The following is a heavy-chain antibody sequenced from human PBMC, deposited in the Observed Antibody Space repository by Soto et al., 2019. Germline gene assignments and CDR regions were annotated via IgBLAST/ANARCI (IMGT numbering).Heavy chain of an antibody. CDR2: TYYRSKWYN. Sequence: SQTLSLTFGISGDSVSSNSATWNWIRQSPSRGLEWLGRTYYRSKWYNDYAVFVKSRITINPDTSKNQFSLQLNSVTPEDTAVYYCARAQASWNYFNYWGQGTLVTVSS. D-gene: IGHD1-1*01. J-gene: IGHJ4*01. V-gene: IGHV6-1*01. CDR1: GDSVSSNSAT. CDR3: ARAQASWNYFNY.